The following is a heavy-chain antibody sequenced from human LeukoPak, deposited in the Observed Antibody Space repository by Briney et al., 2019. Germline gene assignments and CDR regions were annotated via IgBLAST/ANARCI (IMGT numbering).Heavy chain of an antibody. V-gene: IGHV3-48*02. CDR3: ASNFFWSGQYFDY. Sequence: PGGSLRLSCAASGFTFSSYSMNWVRQAPGKGLEWFSYISSSSSTIYYADSVKGRYTISRDNAKNSLYLQMNSLRDEDTAVYYCASNFFWSGQYFDYWGQGTLVTVSS. J-gene: IGHJ4*02. D-gene: IGHD3-3*01. CDR1: GFTFSSYS. CDR2: ISSSSSTI.